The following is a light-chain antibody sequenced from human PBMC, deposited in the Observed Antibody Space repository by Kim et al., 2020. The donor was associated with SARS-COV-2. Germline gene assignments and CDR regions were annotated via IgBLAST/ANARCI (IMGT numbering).Light chain of an antibody. CDR3: CSYAGSSTWV. CDR2: EVS. J-gene: IGLJ3*02. V-gene: IGLV2-23*02. Sequence: GQSLTISCTGTSSDVGSYILVSWYQQQPGKAPKLMIYEVSKRPAGVSNRFSGSKSGNTASLTISGLQAEDEADYYCCSYAGSSTWVFGGGTQLTVL. CDR1: SSDVGSYIL.